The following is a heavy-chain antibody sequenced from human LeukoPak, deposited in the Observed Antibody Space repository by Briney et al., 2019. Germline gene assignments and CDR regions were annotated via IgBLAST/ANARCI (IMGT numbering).Heavy chain of an antibody. D-gene: IGHD3-22*01. CDR1: GGSISSYY. CDR3: AREVYYYDSSGYDRYFDY. J-gene: IGHJ4*02. V-gene: IGHV4-4*09. CDR2: IYTSGST. Sequence: SETLSLTCTVSGGSISSYYWGWIRQPPGKGLERIGYIYTSGSTNYNPSLKSRVTISVDTSKNQFSLKLSSVTAADTAVYYCAREVYYYDSSGYDRYFDYWGQGTLVTVSS.